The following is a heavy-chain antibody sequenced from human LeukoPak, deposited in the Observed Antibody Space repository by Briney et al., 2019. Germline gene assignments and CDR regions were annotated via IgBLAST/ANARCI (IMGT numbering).Heavy chain of an antibody. J-gene: IGHJ6*02. CDR3: AKDQAMAGTGLYYYYYGMDV. V-gene: IGHV3-9*01. D-gene: IGHD6-19*01. CDR1: GFTFDDYA. Sequence: GRSLRLSCAASGFTFDDYAMHWVRQAPGKGLEWVSSISWNSGSIGYADSVKGRFTISRDNAKNSLYLQMNSLRAEDTALYYCAKDQAMAGTGLYYYYYGMDVWGQGTTVTVSS. CDR2: ISWNSGSI.